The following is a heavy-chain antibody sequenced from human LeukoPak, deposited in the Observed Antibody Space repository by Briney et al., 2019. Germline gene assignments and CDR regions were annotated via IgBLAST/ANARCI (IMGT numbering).Heavy chain of an antibody. CDR2: IKSKTDGGTT. J-gene: IGHJ4*02. Sequence: PGGSLRLSCAASGLTFSNAWMSWVRQAPGKGLEWVGRIKSKTDGGTTDYAAPVKGRFTISRDDSKNTLYLQMNSLRAEDTAVYYCAKDREDTAMVEVDYWGQGTLVTVSS. CDR3: AKDREDTAMVEVDY. V-gene: IGHV3-15*01. D-gene: IGHD5-18*01. CDR1: GLTFSNAW.